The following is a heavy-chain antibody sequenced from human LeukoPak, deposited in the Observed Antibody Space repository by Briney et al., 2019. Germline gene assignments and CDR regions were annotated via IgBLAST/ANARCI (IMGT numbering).Heavy chain of an antibody. Sequence: PGGSLRLSCAVSGFTFSSYAMNWVRQAPGKGLEWVANIKQDGSEKYYVDSVKGRFTISRDNAKNSLYLEMSSLRAEDTAVYFCGRDRIWTVLYWGLGTPVTVSS. CDR3: GRDRIWTVLY. D-gene: IGHD2/OR15-2a*01. J-gene: IGHJ4*02. CDR2: IKQDGSEK. CDR1: GFTFSSYA. V-gene: IGHV3-7*01.